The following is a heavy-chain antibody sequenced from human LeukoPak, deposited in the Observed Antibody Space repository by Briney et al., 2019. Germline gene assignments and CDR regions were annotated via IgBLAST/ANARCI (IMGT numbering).Heavy chain of an antibody. Sequence: PSETLSLTCTVSGGSISRYYWSWIRQPPGKGLEWVGYIYYSGSTKYNLSLKRRVTISVVTSKNHFSLKLSSVTAADTAVYYCAGRRLNYYDYYGMDVWGQGTTVTVSS. CDR3: AGRRLNYYDYYGMDV. D-gene: IGHD1-1*01. CDR1: GGSISRYY. J-gene: IGHJ6*02. CDR2: IYYSGST. V-gene: IGHV4-59*08.